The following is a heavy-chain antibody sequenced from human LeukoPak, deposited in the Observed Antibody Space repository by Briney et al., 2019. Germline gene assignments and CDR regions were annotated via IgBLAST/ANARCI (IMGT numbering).Heavy chain of an antibody. Sequence: GGSLXLSCAASGFTFSSYSMNWVRQAPGKGLEWVSYISSSSSTKYYADSVKGRFTISRDNSENTLYVQMNSLRLEDTALYYCARDGYCGGTSCLGWLDLWGQGTLVTVSS. CDR3: ARDGYCGGTSCLGWLDL. J-gene: IGHJ5*02. V-gene: IGHV3-48*04. D-gene: IGHD2-2*03. CDR2: ISSSSSTK. CDR1: GFTFSSYS.